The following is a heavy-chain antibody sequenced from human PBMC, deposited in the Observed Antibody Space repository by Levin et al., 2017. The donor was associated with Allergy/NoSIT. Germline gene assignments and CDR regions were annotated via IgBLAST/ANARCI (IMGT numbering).Heavy chain of an antibody. J-gene: IGHJ4*02. CDR1: GGSFSGYY. D-gene: IGHD2-15*01. CDR2: INHSGST. Sequence: SQTLSLTCAVYGGSFSGYYWSWIRQPPGKGLEWIGEINHSGSTNYNPSLKSRVTISVDTSKNQFSLKLSSVTAADTAVYYCARMYGDISWDDYWGQGTLVTVSS. V-gene: IGHV4-34*01. CDR3: ARMYGDISWDDY.